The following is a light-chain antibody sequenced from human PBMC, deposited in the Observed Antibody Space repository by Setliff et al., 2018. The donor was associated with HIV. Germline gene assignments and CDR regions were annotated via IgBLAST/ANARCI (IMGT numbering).Light chain of an antibody. V-gene: IGLV2-23*02. CDR3: CSYASSGSLV. J-gene: IGLJ1*01. CDR1: SSDVGSYNF. CDR2: EVS. Sequence: QSVLTQPASVSGSPGQSITISCTGTSSDVGSYNFVSWYQQHPGKAPKLILYEVSKWPSGVSNHFSGSKSGNTASLTISGLQTEDVAEYYCCSYASSGSLVFGTGTKVTVL.